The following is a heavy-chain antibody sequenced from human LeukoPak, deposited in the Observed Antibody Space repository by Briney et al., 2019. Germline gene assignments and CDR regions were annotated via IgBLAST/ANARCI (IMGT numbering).Heavy chain of an antibody. CDR1: GFTFSNYA. V-gene: IGHV3-30*18. Sequence: GGSLSLSCAASGFTFSNYAMHWVRQAPGKGLEWVAVISFAGKGEFYADSVKGRFTITRDNSKNTLYLQMNSLRTEDTAMYDCAKDEVGRYCSSTSCYSRFDYWGQGTLVTVSS. D-gene: IGHD2-2*02. CDR2: ISFAGKGE. J-gene: IGHJ4*02. CDR3: AKDEVGRYCSSTSCYSRFDY.